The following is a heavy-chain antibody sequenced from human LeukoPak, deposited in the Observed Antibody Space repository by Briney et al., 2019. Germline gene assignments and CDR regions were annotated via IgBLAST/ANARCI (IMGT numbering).Heavy chain of an antibody. CDR1: GFTFSSSA. V-gene: IGHV3-23*01. CDR3: AKRSSGWPEPPFDY. Sequence: GGSLRLSCAASGFTFSSSAMSWVRQAPGKGLEWVSAISGSGGSTYYADSVKGRFTISRDNSKNTLYLQMNSLRAEDTAVYYCAKRSSGWPEPPFDYWGQGTLVTVSS. D-gene: IGHD6-19*01. J-gene: IGHJ4*02. CDR2: ISGSGGST.